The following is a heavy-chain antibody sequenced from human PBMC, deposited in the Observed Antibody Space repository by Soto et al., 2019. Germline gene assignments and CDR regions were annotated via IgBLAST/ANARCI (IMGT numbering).Heavy chain of an antibody. J-gene: IGHJ5*02. CDR3: ARDPSTINKLIGVWFDP. Sequence: SVKVSCKASGDTFGRFTINWVRQAPGQGLEWMGGIKPISDITNYAQRFQGRVTFTADASTSTVYLELSSLRSEDTAMYYCARDPSTINKLIGVWFDPWGQGTLVTVPQ. D-gene: IGHD4-4*01. V-gene: IGHV1-69*13. CDR1: GDTFGRFT. CDR2: IKPISDIT.